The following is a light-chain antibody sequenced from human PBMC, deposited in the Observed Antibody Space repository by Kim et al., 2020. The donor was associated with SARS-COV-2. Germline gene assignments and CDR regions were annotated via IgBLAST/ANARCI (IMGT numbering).Light chain of an antibody. CDR2: KDS. Sequence: SYELTQPSSVSVSPGQTARITCSGDVLAKKICSVVPAEARPGPVLVIYKDSERPSGIPERFSGSSSGTTVTLTISGAQVEDEADYYCYSAADNNLVFGGGTQLTVL. J-gene: IGLJ3*02. CDR1: VLAKKI. CDR3: YSAADNNLV. V-gene: IGLV3-27*01.